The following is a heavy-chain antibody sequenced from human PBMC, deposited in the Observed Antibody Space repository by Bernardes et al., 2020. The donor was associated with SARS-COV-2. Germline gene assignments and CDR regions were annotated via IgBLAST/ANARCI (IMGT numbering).Heavy chain of an antibody. Sequence: ASVKDSCKASGYTFTAYYMHWVRQAPGQGLEWMGWINPNSGGTNYAQKFQGRVTMTRDTSISTAYMELSGLRSDDTAVYYCATSSSWSPYFDYWGQGTLVTVSS. CDR1: GYTFTAYY. V-gene: IGHV1-2*02. D-gene: IGHD6-13*01. CDR3: ATSSSWSPYFDY. J-gene: IGHJ4*02. CDR2: INPNSGGT.